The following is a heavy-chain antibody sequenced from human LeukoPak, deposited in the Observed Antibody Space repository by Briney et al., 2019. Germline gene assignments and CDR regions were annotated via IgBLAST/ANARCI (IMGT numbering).Heavy chain of an antibody. J-gene: IGHJ4*02. V-gene: IGHV3-23*01. D-gene: IGHD4-17*01. Sequence: GGSLRLSCAASGFTFSSYGMSWVRQAPGKGLEWVSAISGSGSSTYYADSVKGRFTISRDNAKNSLYLQMNSLRAEDTAVYNCARENDYGEYAGYFDYWGQGTLVTVSS. CDR1: GFTFSSYG. CDR2: ISGSGSST. CDR3: ARENDYGEYAGYFDY.